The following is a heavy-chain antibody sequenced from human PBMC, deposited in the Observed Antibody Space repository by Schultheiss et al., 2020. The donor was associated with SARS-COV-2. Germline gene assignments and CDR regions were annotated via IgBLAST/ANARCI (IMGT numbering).Heavy chain of an antibody. CDR1: GGSISSSSYY. Sequence: SQTLSLTCTVSGGSISSSSYYWGWIRQPPGKGLEWIGSIYYSGSTYYNPSLKSRVTISVDTSKNQFSLKLSSVTAADTAVYYCARHRGTGTSWFDPWGQGTLVTVSS. CDR2: IYYSGST. D-gene: IGHD1-7*01. CDR3: ARHRGTGTSWFDP. V-gene: IGHV4-39*01. J-gene: IGHJ5*02.